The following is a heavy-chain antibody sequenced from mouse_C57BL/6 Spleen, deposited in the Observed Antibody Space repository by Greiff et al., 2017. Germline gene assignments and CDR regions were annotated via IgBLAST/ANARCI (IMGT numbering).Heavy chain of an antibody. V-gene: IGHV2-5*01. CDR1: GFSLTSYG. Sequence: VHLVESGPGLVQPSQSLSITCTVSGFSLTSYGVHWVRQSPGKGLEWLGVIWRGGSTDYNAAFMSRLSITKDNSKSQVFFKMNSLQADDTAIYYCAKNGVYYGSSSVYFDYWGQGTTLTVSS. J-gene: IGHJ2*01. D-gene: IGHD1-1*01. CDR2: IWRGGST. CDR3: AKNGVYYGSSSVYFDY.